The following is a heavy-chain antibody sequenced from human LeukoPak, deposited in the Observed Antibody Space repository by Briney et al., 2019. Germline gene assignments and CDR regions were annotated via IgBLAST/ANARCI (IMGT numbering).Heavy chain of an antibody. J-gene: IGHJ4*02. V-gene: IGHV1-2*02. D-gene: IGHD3-10*01. CDR3: ARSYYYGSGSYHFDY. CDR2: INPNSGGT. CDR1: GHSFTASY. Sequence: ASVMLSCKASGHSFTASYIHWVRQAPGQGLEWMGWINPNSGGTNYAQKFQGRVTMTRDTSISTAYMELSRLRSDDTAVYYCARSYYYGSGSYHFDYWGQGTLVTVSS.